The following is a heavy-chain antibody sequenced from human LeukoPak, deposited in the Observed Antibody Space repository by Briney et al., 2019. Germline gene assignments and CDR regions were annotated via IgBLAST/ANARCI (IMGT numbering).Heavy chain of an antibody. CDR3: ARASTAFDD. CDR2: VSDGGRT. Sequence: SETLSLTCSVSGGSITSYYWSWIRQPPGKGLEWIGHVSDGGRTNYSPSLRSRVSISVDTSKNQFSLKLNSVTAADTAVYFCARASTAFDDWGQGTLVTVSS. V-gene: IGHV4-59*01. CDR1: GGSITSYY. J-gene: IGHJ4*02.